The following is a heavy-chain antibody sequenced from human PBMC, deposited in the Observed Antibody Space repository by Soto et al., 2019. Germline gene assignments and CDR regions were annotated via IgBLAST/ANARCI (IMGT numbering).Heavy chain of an antibody. D-gene: IGHD3-16*02. CDR3: AKDRCIIVNAGDAFDV. Sequence: EVQLMESGGGLVQPGGSLRLSCASSGFTLSMSAVNWVRQAPGKGLEWVSYISDSGDRTYYADSVKGRFTISRDRSKNTVSLQMDSLRAEDTAVYYCAKDRCIIVNAGDAFDVWGQGTKVTVSS. CDR2: ISDSGDRT. CDR1: GFTLSMSA. J-gene: IGHJ3*01. V-gene: IGHV3-23*01.